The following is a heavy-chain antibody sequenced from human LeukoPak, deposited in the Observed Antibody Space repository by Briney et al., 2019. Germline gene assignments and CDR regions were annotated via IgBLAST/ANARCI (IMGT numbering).Heavy chain of an antibody. D-gene: IGHD6-13*01. CDR2: ASRFGGTT. CDR1: GFTFDSYA. CDR3: VKHVGSRWSNNRFDP. V-gene: IGHV3-23*01. J-gene: IGHJ5*02. Sequence: GGSPRLSCAASGFTFDSYAMSWVRQAPGKGLEWVSAASRFGGTTYYADSAKGRFTISRDNSNNTVYLQMNSLRVGDTALYYCVKHVGSRWSNNRFDPWGQGTLVTVS.